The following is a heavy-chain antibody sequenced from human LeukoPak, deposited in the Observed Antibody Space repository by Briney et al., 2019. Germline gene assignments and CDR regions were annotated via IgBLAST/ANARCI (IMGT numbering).Heavy chain of an antibody. CDR3: ASKSINCSGGSCYWDY. J-gene: IGHJ4*02. D-gene: IGHD2-15*01. CDR2: IYHSGST. CDR1: GYSMSSVYY. V-gene: IGHV4-38-2*01. Sequence: PSETLSLTCAVSGYSMSSVYYWGWIRQPPGKGLEWIGSIYHSGSTYYNPSLKSRVTISVDTSKNQFSLKLSSVTAADTAVYYCASKSINCSGGSCYWDYWGQGTLVTVSS.